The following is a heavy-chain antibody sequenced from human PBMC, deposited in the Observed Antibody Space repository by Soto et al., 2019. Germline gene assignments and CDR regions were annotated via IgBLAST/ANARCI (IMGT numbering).Heavy chain of an antibody. CDR3: ARASGVTIVGVVITDGFDC. CDR1: GYTFSNYG. V-gene: IGHV1-18*01. CDR2: ISAYNPNT. J-gene: IGHJ4*02. Sequence: QVQLVQSGDEVKNPGASVKVSCKASGYTFSNYGISWVRQAPGQGLEWMGWISAYNPNTHYAQKLQGRVIMTTDTSTGTAYMELRGLRSDDTAVYYCARASGVTIVGVVITDGFDCWGQGTLVTVSS. D-gene: IGHD3-3*01.